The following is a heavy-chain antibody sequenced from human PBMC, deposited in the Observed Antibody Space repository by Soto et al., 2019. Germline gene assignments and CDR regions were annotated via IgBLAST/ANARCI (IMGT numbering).Heavy chain of an antibody. CDR2: ISYDGITN. Sequence: QVQLVESGGGVIQPGRSLRLSCVASGFTFRSYALHWFRQPPGKGLEWVAVISYDGITNYYADSVKGRFTISRDNSKNTLYLQINRMRGEDTAMYYWASGAWVVYSAWDGWFDPWGQGTLVTVSS. V-gene: IGHV3-30-3*01. CDR3: ASGAWVVYSAWDGWFDP. CDR1: GFTFRSYA. D-gene: IGHD2-8*02. J-gene: IGHJ5*02.